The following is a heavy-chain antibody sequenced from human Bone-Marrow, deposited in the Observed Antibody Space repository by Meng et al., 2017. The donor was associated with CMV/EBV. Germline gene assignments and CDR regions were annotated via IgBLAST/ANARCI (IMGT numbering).Heavy chain of an antibody. CDR3: ATSSGDTSTIYY. CDR2: IRYDGSNK. D-gene: IGHD3-3*01. Sequence: GESLKISCAASGFTFSSYGMHWVRQAPGKGLEWVAFIRYDGSNKYYADSVKGRFTTSRDNSKNTLYLQMNSLRAEDTAVYYCATSSGDTSTIYYWGQGTLVTVSS. V-gene: IGHV3-30*02. CDR1: GFTFSSYG. J-gene: IGHJ4*02.